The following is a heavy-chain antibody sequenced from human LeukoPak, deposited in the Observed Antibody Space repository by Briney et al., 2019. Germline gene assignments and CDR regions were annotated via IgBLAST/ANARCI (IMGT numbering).Heavy chain of an antibody. CDR2: IYYSGST. CDR3: ARHGDGYNTGLFDY. D-gene: IGHD5-24*01. J-gene: IGHJ4*02. Sequence: PSETLSLTCTVSGGSISSSSYYWGWIRQPPGKGLEWIGSIYYSGSTYYNPSLKSRVTISVDTSKNQFSLKLSSVTAADTAVYYCARHGDGYNTGLFDYWGQGTLVTVSS. CDR1: GGSISSSSYY. V-gene: IGHV4-39*01.